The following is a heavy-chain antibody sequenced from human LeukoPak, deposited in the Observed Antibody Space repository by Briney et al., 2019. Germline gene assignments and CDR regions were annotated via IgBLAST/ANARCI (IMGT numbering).Heavy chain of an antibody. Sequence: WVXXXXGQGLEWMGIINPSGGSTSYAQKFQCRVTMTSDTSTSTVYMELSSLRSEDTAVYYCARDRLYGGNSYGMDVWGQGTTVTVSS. V-gene: IGHV1-46*01. CDR2: INPSGGST. CDR3: ARDRLYGGNSYGMDV. D-gene: IGHD4-23*01. J-gene: IGHJ6*02.